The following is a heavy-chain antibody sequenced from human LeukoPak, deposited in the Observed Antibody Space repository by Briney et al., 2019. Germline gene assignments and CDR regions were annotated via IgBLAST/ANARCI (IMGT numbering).Heavy chain of an antibody. CDR2: IRYDGSNK. D-gene: IGHD6-19*01. CDR1: GFTFSSYG. V-gene: IGHV3-30*02. J-gene: IGHJ4*02. CDR3: AKPRREQWLAAYFDY. Sequence: GGSLRLSCAASGFTFSSYGMHWVRQAPGKGLEWVAFIRYDGSNKYYADSVKGRFTISRDDSKNTLYLQMNSLRAEDTAVYYCAKPRREQWLAAYFDYWGQGTLVTVSS.